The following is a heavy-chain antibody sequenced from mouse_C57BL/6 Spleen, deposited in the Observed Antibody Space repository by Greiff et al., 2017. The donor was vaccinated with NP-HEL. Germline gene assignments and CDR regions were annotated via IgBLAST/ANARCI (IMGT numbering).Heavy chain of an antibody. CDR1: GYAFSSYW. CDR2: IYPGDGDT. D-gene: IGHD1-1*01. J-gene: IGHJ3*01. V-gene: IGHV1-80*01. Sequence: QVQLQQSGAELVKPGASVKISCKASGYAFSSYWMNWVKQRPGKGLEWIGQIYPGDGDTNYNGKFKGKATLTADKSSSTAYMQLSSLTSEDSAVYFCAREDYYGSSYERAWFAYWGQGTLVTVSA. CDR3: AREDYYGSSYERAWFAY.